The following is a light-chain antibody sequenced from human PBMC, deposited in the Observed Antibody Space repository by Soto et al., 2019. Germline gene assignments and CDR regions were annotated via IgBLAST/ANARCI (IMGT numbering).Light chain of an antibody. CDR1: QSISSSY. V-gene: IGKV3-20*01. CDR2: GAS. J-gene: IGKJ5*01. Sequence: EIVLTQSPGTLSLSPGERATLSCRASQSISSSYLAWYQEKPGQAPRLLIYGASSRATGIPDRFSGSGSGTDFTLTISRMETEDFAVYYCQQYGTSPITFGQGTRLEIK. CDR3: QQYGTSPIT.